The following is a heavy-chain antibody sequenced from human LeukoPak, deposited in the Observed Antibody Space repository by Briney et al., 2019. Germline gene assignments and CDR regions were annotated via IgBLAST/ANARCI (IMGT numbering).Heavy chain of an antibody. V-gene: IGHV4-59*12. D-gene: IGHD3-10*01. CDR2: IYYSGST. J-gene: IGHJ5*02. CDR1: GGSISSYY. CDR3: AKSLYGSGSYYNWFDP. Sequence: PSETLSLTCTVSGGSISSYYWSWIRQPPGKGLEWIGYIYYSGSTNYKPSVKSRVTMSLDTSKNQFSLKLSSVTAADTAVYYCAKSLYGSGSYYNWFDPWGQGTLVTVSS.